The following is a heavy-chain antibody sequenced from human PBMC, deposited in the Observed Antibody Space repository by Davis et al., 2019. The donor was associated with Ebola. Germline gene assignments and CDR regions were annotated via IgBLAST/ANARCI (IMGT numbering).Heavy chain of an antibody. CDR2: IYYSGST. V-gene: IGHV4-59*01. CDR1: GGSISSYY. CDR3: ARGGGSYKYWYFDF. J-gene: IGHJ2*01. Sequence: PSETLSLTCTVSGGSISSYYWSWIRQPPGKGLEWIGYIYYSGSTNYNPSLKSRVTISVDTSKNQFSLKLSSVTAADTAVYYRARGGGSYKYWYFDFWGRGTLVTVSS. D-gene: IGHD1-26*01.